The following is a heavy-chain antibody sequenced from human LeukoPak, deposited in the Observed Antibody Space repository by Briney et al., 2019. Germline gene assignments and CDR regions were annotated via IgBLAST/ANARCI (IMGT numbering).Heavy chain of an antibody. J-gene: IGHJ3*02. D-gene: IGHD3-22*01. V-gene: IGHV3-74*01. CDR3: TREKDYYGSSGYYRDAFDI. Sequence: PGGSLRLSCAASGFTFSSYWMHWVRQAPGKGLVWVSRINSDGSSTSYADSVKGRFTISRDNAKNTLYLQMNSLRAEDTAVYYCTREKDYYGSSGYYRDAFDIWGQGTKVTASS. CDR1: GFTFSSYW. CDR2: INSDGSST.